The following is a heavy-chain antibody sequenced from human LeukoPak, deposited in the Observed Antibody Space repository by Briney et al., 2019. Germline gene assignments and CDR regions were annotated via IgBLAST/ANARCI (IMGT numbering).Heavy chain of an antibody. D-gene: IGHD4/OR15-4a*01. J-gene: IGHJ2*01. CDR2: IYPGDSDT. Sequence: GASLKISCKGSGYSFTSYWIGWVRQMPGKGLEWMGIIYPGDSDTRYSPSFQGQVTISADKSISTAYLQWSSLKASDTAMYYCARGPTMVATEDWYFDLWGRGTLVTVSS. V-gene: IGHV5-51*01. CDR3: ARGPTMVATEDWYFDL. CDR1: GYSFTSYW.